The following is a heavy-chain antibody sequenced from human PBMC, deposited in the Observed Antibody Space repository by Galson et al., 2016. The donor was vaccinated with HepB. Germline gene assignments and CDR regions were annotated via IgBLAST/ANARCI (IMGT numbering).Heavy chain of an antibody. CDR2: IYWDDDK. CDR3: RYRRRDDTTYSGNFMDV. D-gene: IGHD6-13*01. Sequence: PALVKPTQTLTLTCNFSGFSLNTSGVGVGWVRQPPGKALEWLAVIYWDDDKPYSPSLQSRLTITQDNSKNQVVLTMTNADPADTATYYCRYRRRDDTTYSGNFMDVWGQGTTVTVSS. V-gene: IGHV2-5*02. J-gene: IGHJ6*02. CDR1: GFSLNTSGVG.